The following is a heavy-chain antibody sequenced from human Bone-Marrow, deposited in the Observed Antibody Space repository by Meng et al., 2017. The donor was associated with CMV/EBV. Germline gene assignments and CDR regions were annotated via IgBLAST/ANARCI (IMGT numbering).Heavy chain of an antibody. J-gene: IGHJ5*02. CDR2: ISSSSSYI. V-gene: IGHV3-21*01. D-gene: IGHD3-3*01. Sequence: GGSLRLSCAASGFTFSSYSMNWVRQAPGKGLEWVSSISSSSSYIYYADSVKGRFTISRDNAKNSLYLQMNSLRAEDTAVYYCASFFGVVMGPSPKWFDPWGQGTLVTVSS. CDR3: ASFFGVVMGPSPKWFDP. CDR1: GFTFSSYS.